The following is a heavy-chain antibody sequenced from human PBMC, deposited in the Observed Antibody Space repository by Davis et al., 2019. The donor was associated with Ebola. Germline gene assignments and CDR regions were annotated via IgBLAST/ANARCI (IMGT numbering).Heavy chain of an antibody. CDR1: GYTFTSYG. CDR2: INPNSGGT. CDR3: ARVYDYHYGMDV. J-gene: IGHJ6*02. D-gene: IGHD5-12*01. V-gene: IGHV1-2*04. Sequence: ASVKVSCKASGYTFTSYGISWVRQAPGQGLEWMGWINPNSGGTNYAQKFQGWVTMTRDTSISTAYMELSRLRSDDTAVYYCARVYDYHYGMDVWGQGTTATVSS.